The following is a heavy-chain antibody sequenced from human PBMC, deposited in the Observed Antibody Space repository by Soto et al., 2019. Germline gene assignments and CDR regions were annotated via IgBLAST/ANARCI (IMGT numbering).Heavy chain of an antibody. CDR1: GGSISSGGYY. V-gene: IGHV4-31*03. Sequence: PSETLSLTCTVSGGSISSGGYYWSWIRQHPGKGLEWIGYIYYSGSTYYNPSLKSRVTISVDTSKNQFSLKLSSVTAADTAVYYCARKPAEESYGMDVWGQGTTVTVSS. CDR2: IYYSGST. J-gene: IGHJ6*02. D-gene: IGHD3-10*01. CDR3: ARKPAEESYGMDV.